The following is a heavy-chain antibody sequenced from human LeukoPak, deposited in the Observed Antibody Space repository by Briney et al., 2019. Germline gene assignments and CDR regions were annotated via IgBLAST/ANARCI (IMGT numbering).Heavy chain of an antibody. V-gene: IGHV3-23*01. CDR1: GFTFNSYA. D-gene: IGHD6-19*01. Sequence: GGSLRLSCAASGFTFNSYAMSWVRQAPGKGLEWVSTISGSGDRTSYADSVKGRFTISRDNSKNTLFLQTNSLRAEDTAVYYCAKDRIGGVAVAGKGRWFDPWGQGTLVTVSS. J-gene: IGHJ5*02. CDR3: AKDRIGGVAVAGKGRWFDP. CDR2: ISGSGDRT.